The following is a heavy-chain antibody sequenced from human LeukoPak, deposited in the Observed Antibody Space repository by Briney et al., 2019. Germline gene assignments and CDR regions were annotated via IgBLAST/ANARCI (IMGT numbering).Heavy chain of an antibody. Sequence: SETLSLTCTVSGVSISSYYWNWIRQPAGKGLKWIGRFYTSGSTNYNPSLMSRVTMSVDTSKNQFSLKLSSVTAADTAVYYCASGANSGSYFSVWGQGTLVTVSS. V-gene: IGHV4-4*07. D-gene: IGHD3-10*01. CDR3: ASGANSGSYFSV. CDR2: FYTSGST. CDR1: GVSISSYY. J-gene: IGHJ4*02.